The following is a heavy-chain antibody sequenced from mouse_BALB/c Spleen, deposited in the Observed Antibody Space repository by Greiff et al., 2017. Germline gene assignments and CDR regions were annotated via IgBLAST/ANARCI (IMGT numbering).Heavy chain of an antibody. Sequence: EVKLVESGGGLVQPGGSMKLSCVASGFTFSNYWMNWVRQSPEKGLEWVAEIRLKSNNYATHYAESVKGRFTISRDDSKSSVYLQMNNLRAEDTGIYYCTRGRECGFAYWGQGTLVTVSA. CDR1: GFTFSNYW. J-gene: IGHJ3*01. V-gene: IGHV6-6*02. CDR3: TRGRECGFAY. CDR2: IRLKSNNYAT. D-gene: IGHD6-1*01.